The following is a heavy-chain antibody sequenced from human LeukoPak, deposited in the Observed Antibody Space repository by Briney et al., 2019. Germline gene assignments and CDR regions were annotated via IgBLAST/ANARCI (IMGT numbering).Heavy chain of an antibody. J-gene: IGHJ5*02. Sequence: SETLSLTCTVSGGSLSSYYWSWIRQPPGKGLEWIGYIYYSGSTNYNPSLKSRVTISVDTSKNQFSLKLSSVTAADTAVYYCARDNYGDYAPNWFDPWGQGTLVTVSS. V-gene: IGHV4-59*01. CDR3: ARDNYGDYAPNWFDP. CDR2: IYYSGST. CDR1: GGSLSSYY. D-gene: IGHD4-17*01.